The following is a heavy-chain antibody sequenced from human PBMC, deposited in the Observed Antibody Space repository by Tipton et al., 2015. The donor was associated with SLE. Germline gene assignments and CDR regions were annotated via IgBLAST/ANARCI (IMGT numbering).Heavy chain of an antibody. J-gene: IGHJ2*01. CDR3: ARQRGYYDGTPFPPWNFDL. CDR1: VYSISSSHW. V-gene: IGHV4-28*02. CDR2: IYYGGTI. Sequence: TLSLTCNVSVYSISSSHWWGWIRQPPGKGLEWIGHIYYGGTIYYNPSLRSRLTISVDTSENHFSLNLNSVTAADTAVYFCARQRGYYDGTPFPPWNFDLWGRGTQVTVSS. D-gene: IGHD3-16*01.